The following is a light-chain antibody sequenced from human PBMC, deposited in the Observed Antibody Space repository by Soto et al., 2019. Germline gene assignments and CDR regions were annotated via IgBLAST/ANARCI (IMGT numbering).Light chain of an antibody. J-gene: IGKJ1*01. CDR2: GVS. Sequence: EIVLTQSPGTLSLSPGETATLSCRASQSVSSNNLAWYQQQPGQAPRLLMYGVSSRATGIPDRFSASGSGTDFTLTISGVEPEDFAVYYCQHYGNSLWTFGQGTKLEI. V-gene: IGKV3-20*01. CDR1: QSVSSNN. CDR3: QHYGNSLWT.